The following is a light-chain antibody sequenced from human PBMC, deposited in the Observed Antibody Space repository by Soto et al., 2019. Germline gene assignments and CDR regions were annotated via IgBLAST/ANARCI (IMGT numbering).Light chain of an antibody. Sequence: QSVLTQPASVSGSPGQSITISCTGTSSDVGGYKYVSWYRQYPGKAPKLMIYEVNNRPSGVSDRFSGSKSGNTAFLTISGLQAEDEALYYCNSYTATSDVGIFGTGTKVTVL. CDR3: NSYTATSDVGI. J-gene: IGLJ1*01. V-gene: IGLV2-14*01. CDR2: EVN. CDR1: SSDVGGYKY.